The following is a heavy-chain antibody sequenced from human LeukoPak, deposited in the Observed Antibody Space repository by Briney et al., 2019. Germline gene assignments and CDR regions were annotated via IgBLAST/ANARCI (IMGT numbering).Heavy chain of an antibody. CDR1: GASITSGGYY. J-gene: IGHJ5*02. V-gene: IGHV4-31*03. D-gene: IGHD2-15*01. CDR2: LYYTGSS. CDR3: ATKPGYCSGGSCYSQNGNWFDP. Sequence: PSETLSLTCTVSGASITSGGYYWSWLRQHPQRGLEWIGYLYYTGSSLYNPSLKSRVTISVDTSENQFSLNLNSVTAADTAVYYCATKPGYCSGGSCYSQNGNWFDPWGQGTLVTVSS.